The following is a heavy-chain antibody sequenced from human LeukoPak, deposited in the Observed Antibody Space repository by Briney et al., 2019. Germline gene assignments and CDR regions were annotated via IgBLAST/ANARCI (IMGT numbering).Heavy chain of an antibody. CDR1: GFTFGDYA. D-gene: IGHD3-9*01. CDR3: ARDYTGYFP. V-gene: IGHV3-7*03. Sequence: GGSLGLSCTASGFTFGDYAMSWVRQAPGKGLEWVANIKTDGSEKYYVDSVKGRFTISRDNAKNSLYLQMNSLRAEDTAVYYCARDYTGYFPWGQGTLVIVSS. CDR2: IKTDGSEK. J-gene: IGHJ5*02.